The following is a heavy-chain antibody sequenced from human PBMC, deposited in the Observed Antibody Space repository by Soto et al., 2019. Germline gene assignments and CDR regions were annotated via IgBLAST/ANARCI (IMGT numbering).Heavy chain of an antibody. D-gene: IGHD6-13*01. Sequence: SGKVWSSATSYTFTGDYIKWVRQAPVQGLEWMGWINPNSGGTHYAQEFQGWVTMTRDTSISTAYMELNKLKSDDTAVYYCARGSRTLYSRPGDFDYWGQGTLVTVYS. CDR3: ARGSRTLYSRPGDFDY. V-gene: IGHV1-2*04. CDR1: SYTFTGDY. J-gene: IGHJ4*02. CDR2: INPNSGGT.